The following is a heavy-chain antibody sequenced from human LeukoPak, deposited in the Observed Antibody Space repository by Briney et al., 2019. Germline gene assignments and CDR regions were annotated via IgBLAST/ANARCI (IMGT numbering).Heavy chain of an antibody. CDR3: ARGSTYYEGSGQVPFDY. V-gene: IGHV3-7*01. J-gene: IGHJ4*02. CDR2: IKQDGSEK. Sequence: GGSLRLSCAASGFTFSSYWMSWVRQAPGKGLEWVANIKQDGSEKYCVDSVKGRFTVSRDNAKNSLYLQMNSLRAEDTAVYYCARGSTYYEGSGQVPFDYWGQGTLVTVSS. D-gene: IGHD3-22*01. CDR1: GFTFSSYW.